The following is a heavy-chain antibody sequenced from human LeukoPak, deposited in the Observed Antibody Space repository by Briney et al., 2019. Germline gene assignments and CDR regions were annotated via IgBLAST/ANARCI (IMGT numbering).Heavy chain of an antibody. J-gene: IGHJ3*02. D-gene: IGHD1-1*01. V-gene: IGHV4-59*08. CDR1: GGSFSSYY. Sequence: SETLSLTCVVYGGSFSSYYWSWIRQPPGKGLEWIGYIYYSGSTNYNPSLKSRVTISVDTSKNQFSLKLSSVTAADTAVYYCARHRDNWPLNAFDIWGQGTMVTVSS. CDR2: IYYSGST. CDR3: ARHRDNWPLNAFDI.